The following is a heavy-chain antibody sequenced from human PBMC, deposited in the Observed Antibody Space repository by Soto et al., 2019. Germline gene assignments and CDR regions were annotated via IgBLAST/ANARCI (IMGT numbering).Heavy chain of an antibody. CDR2: INSDGSST. D-gene: IGHD2-15*01. V-gene: IGHV3-74*01. J-gene: IGHJ4*02. Sequence: EVQLVESGGGLVQPGGSLRLSCAASGFTFSSYWMHWVRQAPGKGLVWVSRINSDGSSTSYADSVKGRFTISRDNAKNTLYLQMNSLRAEDTAVYYCARDQGYCSSDSCDVAGYWGQGTLVTVSS. CDR3: ARDQGYCSSDSCDVAGY. CDR1: GFTFSSYW.